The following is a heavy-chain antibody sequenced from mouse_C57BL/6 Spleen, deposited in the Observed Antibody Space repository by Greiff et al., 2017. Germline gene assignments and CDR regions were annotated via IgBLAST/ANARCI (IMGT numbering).Heavy chain of an antibody. Sequence: QVQLQQSGAELVKPGASVKLSCKASGYTFTEYTIHWVKQRSGQGLEWIGWVYPGSGSIKYNEKFKDKATLTADKSSSTVYMELSRLTSEDSAVYFCARHEDRDYSNLAWFAYWGQGTLVTVSA. V-gene: IGHV1-62-2*01. CDR1: GYTFTEYT. D-gene: IGHD2-5*01. CDR3: ARHEDRDYSNLAWFAY. CDR2: VYPGSGSI. J-gene: IGHJ3*01.